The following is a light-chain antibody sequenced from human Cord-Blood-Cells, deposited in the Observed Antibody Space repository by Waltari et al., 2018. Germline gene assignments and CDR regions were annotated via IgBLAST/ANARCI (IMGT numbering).Light chain of an antibody. CDR3: CSYAGSSTYV. J-gene: IGLJ1*01. V-gene: IGLV2-23*01. CDR1: SSDVGSYNL. Sequence: QSALTQPASVSGSPGQSITISCTGTSSDVGSYNLVSWYQQHPGKAPKLMSYEGSKPPSGVSNRFSGSKSRNTASLTISGLQAEDEADYYCCSYAGSSTYVFGTGTKVTVL. CDR2: EGS.